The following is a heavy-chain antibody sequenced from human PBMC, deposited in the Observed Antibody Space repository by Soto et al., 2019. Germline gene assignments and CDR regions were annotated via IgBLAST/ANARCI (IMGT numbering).Heavy chain of an antibody. D-gene: IGHD6-19*01. V-gene: IGHV1-69*13. J-gene: IGHJ6*02. CDR3: ARCSCWYLYYYYCFDD. CDR1: GGTFRSYA. CDR2: IIPIFGTA. Sequence: PVKISCKASGGTFRSYAISWVRQAPGQGLEWMGGIIPIFGTANYAQKFQGRVTITADESTSTAYMELSSLRSEVTAVYYCARCSCWYLYYYYCFDDWGQGTTVTVSS.